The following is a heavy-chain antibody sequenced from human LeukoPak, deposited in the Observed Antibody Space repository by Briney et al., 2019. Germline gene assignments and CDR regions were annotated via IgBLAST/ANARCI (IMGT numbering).Heavy chain of an antibody. CDR2: IYYIGST. D-gene: IGHD3-22*01. Sequence: SETLSLTCTVSGGSISIYYWSWIRHPPGKGLEWIGYIYYIGSTNYNPSLKSRVTISVDTSKNQFSLKLSSVTAADTAVYYCARSRYYDSSGYYYYYYMDVWGKGTTVTVSS. V-gene: IGHV4-59*01. CDR3: ARSRYYDSSGYYYYYYMDV. J-gene: IGHJ6*03. CDR1: GGSISIYY.